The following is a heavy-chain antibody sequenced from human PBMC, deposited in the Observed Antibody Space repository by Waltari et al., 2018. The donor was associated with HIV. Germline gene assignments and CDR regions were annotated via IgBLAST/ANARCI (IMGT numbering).Heavy chain of an antibody. CDR3: ARHGNYGDYVFDP. Sequence: QVQLQQWGAGLLKPSETLSLTCAVYGGSFSGYYWRWIRQPPGKGLEWIGEINQSGSTNHNPSLKSRVTISVDTSKNQFSLKLSSVTAADTAVYYCARHGNYGDYVFDPWGQGTLVTVSS. CDR2: INQSGST. CDR1: GGSFSGYY. D-gene: IGHD4-17*01. J-gene: IGHJ5*02. V-gene: IGHV4-34*01.